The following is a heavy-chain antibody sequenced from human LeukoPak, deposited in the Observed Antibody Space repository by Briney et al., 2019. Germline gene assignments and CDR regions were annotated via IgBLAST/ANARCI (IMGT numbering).Heavy chain of an antibody. CDR2: ISSSGSTI. J-gene: IGHJ4*02. V-gene: IGHV3-48*03. CDR1: GFTLSSYE. D-gene: IGHD5-12*01. Sequence: GGSLRLSCAASGFTLSSYEMNWVRQAPGKGLEWVSYISSSGSTIYYADSVKGRFTISRDDSKNTLYLQMNNLRAEDTAVYYCAKDGAWLRFDDWGQGILVTVSS. CDR3: AKDGAWLRFDD.